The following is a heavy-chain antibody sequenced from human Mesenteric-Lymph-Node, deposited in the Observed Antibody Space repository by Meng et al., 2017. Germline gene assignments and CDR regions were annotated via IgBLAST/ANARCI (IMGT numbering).Heavy chain of an antibody. J-gene: IGHJ5*02. V-gene: IGHV3-74*01. CDR1: GFSFSNYW. Sequence: GGSLRLSCAASGFSFSNYWMHWVRQAPGKGLVWVSVITTDGTTTLYADSVKGRFTVSRDNAKNTLYLQLNSLRAEDTAVYYCARDARDTARNWFDPWGQGTLVPVS. CDR2: ITTDGTTT. D-gene: IGHD5-18*01. CDR3: ARDARDTARNWFDP.